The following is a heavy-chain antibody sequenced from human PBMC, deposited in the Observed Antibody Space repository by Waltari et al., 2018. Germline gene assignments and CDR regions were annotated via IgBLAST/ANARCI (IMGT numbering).Heavy chain of an antibody. D-gene: IGHD6-6*01. CDR3: ARVPAARPPYFDY. CDR2: IYYSGST. Sequence: QVQLQESGPGLVKPSQTLSLTCPVSGGPTSRGDYYLTWLRPPPGKGLEWIGYIYYSGSTYYNPSLKSRVTISVDTSKNQFSLKLSSVTAADTAVYYCARVPAARPPYFDYWGQGTLVTVSS. CDR1: GGPTSRGDYY. V-gene: IGHV4-30-4*08. J-gene: IGHJ4*02.